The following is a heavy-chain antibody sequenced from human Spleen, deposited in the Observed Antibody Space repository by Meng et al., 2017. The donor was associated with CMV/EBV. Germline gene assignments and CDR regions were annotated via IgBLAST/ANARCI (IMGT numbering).Heavy chain of an antibody. V-gene: IGHV4-34*01. CDR3: ARGPAGSYISPPQFDY. CDR2: INHSGST. J-gene: IGHJ4*02. D-gene: IGHD3-10*01. CDR1: GGSFSAYS. Sequence: YGGSFSAYSWSWIRQPPGKGLEWIGEINHSGSTNYNPSLKSRVTISVDTSKNQFSLKLNSVTAADTAIYYCARGPAGSYISPPQFDYWGQGILVTVSS.